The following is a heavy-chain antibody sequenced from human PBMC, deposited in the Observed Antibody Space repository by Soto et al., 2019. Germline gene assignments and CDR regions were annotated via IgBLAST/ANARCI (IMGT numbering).Heavy chain of an antibody. CDR2: IVVGSGNT. Sequence: ASVKVSCKASGFTFTSSAVQWVRQARGQRLEWIGWIVVGSGNTNYAQKFQERVTITRDMSTSTAYMELSSLRSEDTAVYYCAAETGSTGTTLNYYYYGMDVWGQGTTVTVSS. V-gene: IGHV1-58*01. D-gene: IGHD1-7*01. J-gene: IGHJ6*02. CDR1: GFTFTSSA. CDR3: AAETGSTGTTLNYYYYGMDV.